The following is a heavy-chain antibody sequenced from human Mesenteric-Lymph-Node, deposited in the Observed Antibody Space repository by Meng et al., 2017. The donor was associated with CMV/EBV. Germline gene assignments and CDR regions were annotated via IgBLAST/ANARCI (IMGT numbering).Heavy chain of an antibody. CDR1: GFPFSIKG. Sequence: GESLKISCAASGFPFSIKGMHWVRQAPGKGLQWVAVISYDGSNINYADSVRGRFSISRDNSKNTLYLEMNSLRGEDTAIYYCAAGSGSFDYWGQGTLVTVSS. V-gene: IGHV3-30*12. CDR2: ISYDGSNI. CDR3: AAGSGSFDY. D-gene: IGHD3-10*01. J-gene: IGHJ4*02.